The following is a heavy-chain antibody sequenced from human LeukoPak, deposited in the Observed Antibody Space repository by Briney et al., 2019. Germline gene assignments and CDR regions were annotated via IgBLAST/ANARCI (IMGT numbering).Heavy chain of an antibody. CDR3: ARGRYLGAMFQDY. D-gene: IGHD3-10*02. Sequence: PGGSLRLSCAASGFTFSSYEMNWVRQTPGAGLEWISYISISDSTIYYADSVKGRFTISRDNAKNSLYLQMNNLRVKDTALYYCARGRYLGAMFQDYWGQGTLVTVSS. V-gene: IGHV3-48*03. CDR1: GFTFSSYE. J-gene: IGHJ4*02. CDR2: ISISDSTI.